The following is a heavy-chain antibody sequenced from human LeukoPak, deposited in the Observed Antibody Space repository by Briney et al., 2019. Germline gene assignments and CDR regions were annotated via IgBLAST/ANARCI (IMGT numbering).Heavy chain of an antibody. CDR2: IYYSGST. V-gene: IGHV4-39*01. CDR3: ARQNSFYCGGDCSGDY. Sequence: PSETLSLTCTASGGSISSSSYYWGWIRQPPGKGLEWIGSIYYSGSTYYNPSLKSRVTISVDTSKNQFSLKLSSVTAADTAVYYCARQNSFYCGGDCSGDYWGQGTLVTVSS. CDR1: GGSISSSSYY. J-gene: IGHJ4*02. D-gene: IGHD2-21*01.